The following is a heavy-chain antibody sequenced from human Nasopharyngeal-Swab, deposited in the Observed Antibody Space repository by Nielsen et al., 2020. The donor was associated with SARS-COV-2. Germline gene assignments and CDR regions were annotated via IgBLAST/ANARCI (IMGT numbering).Heavy chain of an antibody. V-gene: IGHV3-7*01. D-gene: IGHD3-10*01. J-gene: IGHJ4*02. CDR2: IKHNGSRE. Sequence: VRQAPGKGLEWVANIKHNGSREFYVDSVKGRFTISRDNAKNSLYLQMNSLRAEDTAVYYCARDRGGLLWFGELPTYFDYWGQGTLVTVSS. CDR3: ARDRGGLLWFGELPTYFDY.